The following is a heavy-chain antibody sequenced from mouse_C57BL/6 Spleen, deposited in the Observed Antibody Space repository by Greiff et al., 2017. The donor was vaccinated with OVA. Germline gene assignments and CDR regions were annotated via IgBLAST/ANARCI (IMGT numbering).Heavy chain of an antibody. CDR1: GFTFTDYY. D-gene: IGHD4-1*01. CDR2: IRNKANGYTT. J-gene: IGHJ2*01. CDR3: ARSSLGRDFDD. V-gene: IGHV7-3*01. Sequence: EVHLVESGGGLVQPGGSLSLSCAASGFTFTDYYMSWVRQPPGKALEWLGFIRNKANGYTTEYSASVKGRFTISRDNSQSILYLQMNALRAEDSATYYCARSSLGRDFDDWGQGTTLTVSS.